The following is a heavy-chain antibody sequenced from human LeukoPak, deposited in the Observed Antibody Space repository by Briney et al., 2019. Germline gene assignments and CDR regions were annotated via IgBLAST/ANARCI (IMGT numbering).Heavy chain of an antibody. Sequence: PGGSLRLSCAASGFTFSDYNMNWVRQAPGKGLEWVSYISYSSTTIQYADSVKGRFTISRDNTKNSVFLQMNSLRAEDTAVYYCTREEHLVSGCWGQGTPVIVSS. CDR3: TREEHLVSGC. CDR1: GFTFSDYN. CDR2: ISYSSTTI. J-gene: IGHJ4*02. D-gene: IGHD6-13*01. V-gene: IGHV3-48*04.